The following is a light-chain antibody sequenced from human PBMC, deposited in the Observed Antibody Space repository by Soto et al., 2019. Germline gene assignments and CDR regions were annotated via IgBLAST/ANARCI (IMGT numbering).Light chain of an antibody. J-gene: IGLJ7*01. Sequence: QSVLTQPPSVSAAPGQKVTISCSGSSSNIENNYVSWYQQLPGTAPKLLIYDNNKRPSGIPARFSGSKSGTSATLGITGLQTGDEAEYYCGTWDSSLSAGVFGGGTQLTVL. CDR3: GTWDSSLSAGV. CDR1: SSNIENNY. CDR2: DNN. V-gene: IGLV1-51*01.